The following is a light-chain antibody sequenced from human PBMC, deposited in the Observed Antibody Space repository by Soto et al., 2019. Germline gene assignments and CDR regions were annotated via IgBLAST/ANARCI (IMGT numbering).Light chain of an antibody. V-gene: IGKV3-15*01. Sequence: EVVMTQSPDTLSVSPGERATLSCRASHSVSFNLAWYQQKPGQAPRLLIFGASSRATGVPARFSGSGSGTEFTLTISSLQSEDFAIYYCLQDYIYPRTFGQGTKVDIK. J-gene: IGKJ1*01. CDR1: HSVSFN. CDR2: GAS. CDR3: LQDYIYPRT.